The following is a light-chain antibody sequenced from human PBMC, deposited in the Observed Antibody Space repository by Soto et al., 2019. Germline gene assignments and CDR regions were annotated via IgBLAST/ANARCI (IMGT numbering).Light chain of an antibody. J-gene: IGLJ1*01. V-gene: IGLV1-44*01. CDR1: SSNIGSNT. CDR3: AAWDDSLNGFYV. CDR2: SNS. Sequence: QSVLTQPPSASGTPGQRVTISCSGSSSNIGSNTVNWYQQLPGTAPKLLIYSNSQRPSGVPDRFSGSKSGTSASLAISGLQSEDEADYYCAAWDDSLNGFYVFGTGIKLTVL.